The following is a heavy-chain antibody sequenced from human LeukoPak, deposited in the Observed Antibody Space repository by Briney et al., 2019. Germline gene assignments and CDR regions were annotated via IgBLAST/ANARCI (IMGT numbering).Heavy chain of an antibody. D-gene: IGHD6-13*01. Sequence: GGSLRLSCAASGFTFSSYWMQWVRQAPGKGLVWVSGINSDGSTTSYADSVKGRFTISRDNAKNTLYLQMNSLRGEDTAVYYCARESAAALGYWGQGTLVTVSS. CDR3: ARESAAALGY. CDR1: GFTFSSYW. J-gene: IGHJ4*02. CDR2: INSDGSTT. V-gene: IGHV3-74*01.